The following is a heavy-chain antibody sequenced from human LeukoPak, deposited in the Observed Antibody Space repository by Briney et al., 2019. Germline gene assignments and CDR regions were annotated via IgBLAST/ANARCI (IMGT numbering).Heavy chain of an antibody. D-gene: IGHD3-22*01. V-gene: IGHV3-30*18. CDR1: GFTFSSYG. J-gene: IGHJ3*02. CDR2: ISYDGSNK. Sequence: GGSLRLSCAASGFTFSSYGMHWVRQAPGKGLEWVAVISYDGSNKYYADSVKGRFTISRDNSKNMLYLQMNSLRAEDTAVYYCAKDPYDSSGYYFPGAFDIWGQGTMVTVSS. CDR3: AKDPYDSSGYYFPGAFDI.